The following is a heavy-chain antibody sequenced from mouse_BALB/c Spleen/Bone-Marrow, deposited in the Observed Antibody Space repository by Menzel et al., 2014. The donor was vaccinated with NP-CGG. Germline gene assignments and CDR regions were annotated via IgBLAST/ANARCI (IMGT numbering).Heavy chain of an antibody. CDR1: GYSFTSYW. V-gene: IGHV1S81*02. D-gene: IGHD2-3*01. J-gene: IGHJ3*01. CDR2: INPSNGRN. Sequence: QVQLQQSGAELVKPGASVRLSCKASGYSFTSYWIHWVKQRPGQGLVWIGEINPSNGRNNYNEKFKNKATLTVDKSPSTAYMQHSSLTSEDSAVYYCARYDGPAWFAYWGQGTLVTVSA. CDR3: ARYDGPAWFAY.